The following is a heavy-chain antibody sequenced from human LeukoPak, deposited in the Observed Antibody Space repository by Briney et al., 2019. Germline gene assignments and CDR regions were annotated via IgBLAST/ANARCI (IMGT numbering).Heavy chain of an antibody. D-gene: IGHD5-24*01. J-gene: IGHJ4*02. V-gene: IGHV1-69*05. CDR2: IIPIFGTA. CDR1: GYTFTSYA. Sequence: ASVKVSCKASGYTFTSYAISWVRQAPGQGLEWMGGIIPIFGTANYAQKFQGRVTITTGESTSTAYMELSSLRSEDTAVYYCAGDRDGYNYVFDYWGQGTLVTVSS. CDR3: AGDRDGYNYVFDY.